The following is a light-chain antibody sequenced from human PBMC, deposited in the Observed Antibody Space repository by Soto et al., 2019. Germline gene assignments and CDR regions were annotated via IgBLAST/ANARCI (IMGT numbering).Light chain of an antibody. V-gene: IGKV3-15*01. J-gene: IGKJ1*01. Sequence: EIVMTQSPATLSVSPGERATLSCRASQSVSSKLAWYEQKPGQAPRLLIYGASTRAPGIPARFSGSGSGTEFTLTISSLQSEDFAVYYCQQCNNWPLTFGQGTSVEIK. CDR1: QSVSSK. CDR2: GAS. CDR3: QQCNNWPLT.